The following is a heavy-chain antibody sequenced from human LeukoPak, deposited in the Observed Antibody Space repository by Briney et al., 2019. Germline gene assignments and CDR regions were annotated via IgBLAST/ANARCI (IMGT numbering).Heavy chain of an antibody. CDR1: GYTFASYY. J-gene: IGHJ6*03. Sequence: ASVKVSCKASGYTFASYYMHWVRQAPGQGLEWMGKNNPSGGSTSYAQKFQGRVTMTRDMSTSTVYMELSSLRSEDTAVYYCARGIIDTAMLPYYYYYMDVWGKGTTVTISS. V-gene: IGHV1-46*01. CDR2: NNPSGGST. D-gene: IGHD5-18*01. CDR3: ARGIIDTAMLPYYYYYMDV.